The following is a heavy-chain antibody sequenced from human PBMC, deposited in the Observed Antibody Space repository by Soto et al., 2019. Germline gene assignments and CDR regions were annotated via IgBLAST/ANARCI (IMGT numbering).Heavy chain of an antibody. CDR2: MNPDSGNT. D-gene: IGHD2-8*01. J-gene: IGHJ5*02. Sequence: QVQLVQSGAEVKKPGASVKVSCKASGYTFINYDINWVRQAPGQGLEWVGWMNPDSGNTGYAQNFQGRVTMTGNTSLSSVYMELSSLTSEYTAVYYGARRRGSNGWFDLWGQGTLVTVSS. CDR1: GYTFINYD. V-gene: IGHV1-8*01. CDR3: ARRRGSNGWFDL.